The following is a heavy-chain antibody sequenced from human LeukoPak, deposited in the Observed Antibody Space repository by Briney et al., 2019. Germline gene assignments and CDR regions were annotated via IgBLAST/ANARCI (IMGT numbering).Heavy chain of an antibody. CDR3: ARSSPIDSYGFGY. CDR1: GYSFTSYW. J-gene: IGHJ4*02. D-gene: IGHD5-18*01. V-gene: IGHV5-51*01. Sequence: GESLKISCKGSGYSFTSYWIGWVRQMPGKGLEWMGIIYPGESDTRYSPSFQGQVTISAEKSISTAYLQWSSLKASDTAMYYCARSSPIDSYGFGYWGQGTLVTVSS. CDR2: IYPGESDT.